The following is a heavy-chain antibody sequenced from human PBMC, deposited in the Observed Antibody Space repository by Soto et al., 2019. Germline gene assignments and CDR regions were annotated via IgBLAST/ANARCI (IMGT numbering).Heavy chain of an antibody. Sequence: SVKVSCKASGDTFSGYPINWVRQAPGEGLEWMGRIIPVIGTTNDAQRFEGRVTFTADESTNTAYMELRGLLSGDMAVYYCARDGGFGELKYWGPGTLVTVSS. V-gene: IGHV1-69*11. CDR2: IIPVIGTT. CDR1: GDTFSGYP. J-gene: IGHJ4*02. CDR3: ARDGGFGELKY. D-gene: IGHD3-10*01.